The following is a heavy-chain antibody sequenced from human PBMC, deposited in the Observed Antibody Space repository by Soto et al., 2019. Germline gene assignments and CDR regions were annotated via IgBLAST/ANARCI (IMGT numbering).Heavy chain of an antibody. D-gene: IGHD1-1*01. Sequence: SETLSLTCTVSGVSISNYYWSWIRQPPGKGLEWMGHISYSGNKNYNPSLKSRVTISLDTSKNQFSLKLNSVSAADTAVYYCASRDWNDAFDIWGQGTMVTVSS. CDR1: GVSISNYY. V-gene: IGHV4-59*01. J-gene: IGHJ3*02. CDR3: ASRDWNDAFDI. CDR2: ISYSGNK.